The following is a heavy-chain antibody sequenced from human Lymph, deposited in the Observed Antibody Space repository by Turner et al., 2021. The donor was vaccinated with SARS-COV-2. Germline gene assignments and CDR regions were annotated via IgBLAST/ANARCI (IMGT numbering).Heavy chain of an antibody. D-gene: IGHD3-10*01. CDR1: GFTFSSYA. CDR3: ARGDYYGSGSYPGKTFDC. CDR2: ISYDGSNK. V-gene: IGHV3-30-3*01. Sequence: QVPLVESGGGVVQPGRSLSLSCAASGFTFSSYAMYWVRQAPGKGLEWVAVISYDGSNKYYADAVKGRFTISRDNSKNTLYLQMNSLRAEDTAVYYCARGDYYGSGSYPGKTFDCWGQGTLVTVSS. J-gene: IGHJ4*02.